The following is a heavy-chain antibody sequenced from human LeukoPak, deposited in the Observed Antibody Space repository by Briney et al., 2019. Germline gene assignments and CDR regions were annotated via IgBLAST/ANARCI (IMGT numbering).Heavy chain of an antibody. J-gene: IGHJ4*02. CDR3: ARTLPNFDY. CDR1: GFTFGNYT. Sequence: GGSLRLSCAASGFTFGNYTMHWVRQAPGKGLEWVSPISWSSCCIYYADSVKGRFTISRDNAKNSLYLQINRLRAEDTAVYCCARTLPNFDYCGEGTLGTVSS. V-gene: IGHV3-21*01. CDR2: ISWSSCCI.